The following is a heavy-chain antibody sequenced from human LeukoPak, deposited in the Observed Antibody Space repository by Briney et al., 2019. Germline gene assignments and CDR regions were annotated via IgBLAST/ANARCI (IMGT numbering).Heavy chain of an antibody. CDR1: RFTFNIFG. Sequence: GGSLRLSCAASRFTFNIFGMHWVRQAPGKGLEWVAFVPYAGTNKYYADSVKGRFTISRDNSRNLMYLQMNSLRAEDTGVYYCARENRGIITRPIDYWGQGTLVTVSS. CDR2: VPYAGTNK. J-gene: IGHJ4*02. CDR3: ARENRGIITRPIDY. V-gene: IGHV3-30*02. D-gene: IGHD3-10*01.